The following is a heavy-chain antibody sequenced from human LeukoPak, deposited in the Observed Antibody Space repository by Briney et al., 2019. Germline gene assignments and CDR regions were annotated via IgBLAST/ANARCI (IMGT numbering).Heavy chain of an antibody. D-gene: IGHD6-19*01. J-gene: IGHJ4*02. CDR3: ARGLGSSGWGLYYFDY. Sequence: SETLSLTCAVYGGSFSGYYWSWIRQPPGKGLEWIGEINHSGSTNYNPSLKSRVTISVDTSKNQFSLKLSSVTAADTAVYYCARGLGSSGWGLYYFDYWGQGTLVTVSS. CDR2: INHSGST. V-gene: IGHV4-34*01. CDR1: GGSFSGYY.